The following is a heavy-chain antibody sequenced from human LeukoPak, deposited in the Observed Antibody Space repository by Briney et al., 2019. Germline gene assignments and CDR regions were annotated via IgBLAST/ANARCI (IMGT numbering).Heavy chain of an antibody. D-gene: IGHD6-19*01. Sequence: PGGSLRLSCAASGFTFDDYAMHWVRHAPRKGLEWVSGISWNSGSISYADSVKGRFTISRDNVKNSLYLQMNSLRAEDTALYYCAKDGFSSGWSRYFFDYWGQGTLVTVSS. CDR1: GFTFDDYA. CDR3: AKDGFSSGWSRYFFDY. J-gene: IGHJ4*02. CDR2: ISWNSGSI. V-gene: IGHV3-9*01.